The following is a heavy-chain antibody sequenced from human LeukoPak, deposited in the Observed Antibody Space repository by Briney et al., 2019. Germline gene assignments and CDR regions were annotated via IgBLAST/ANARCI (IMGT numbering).Heavy chain of an antibody. CDR3: ARGGGDYYYYYMDV. V-gene: IGHV4-59*01. Sequence: PSETLSLTCTVSGASISDYYWSWFRQPPGEGLEWIGYTHNSASTNYNPSFKSRVNISLDTSKNQFSLKLISVSAADTAVYYCARGGGDYYYYYMDVWGRGTTVIVSS. CDR2: THNSAST. J-gene: IGHJ6*03. D-gene: IGHD4-17*01. CDR1: GASISDYY.